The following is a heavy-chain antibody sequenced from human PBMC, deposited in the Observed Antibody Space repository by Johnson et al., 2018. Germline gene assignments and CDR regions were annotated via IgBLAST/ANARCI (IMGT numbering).Heavy chain of an antibody. CDR2: IWYDGSYK. J-gene: IGHJ6*03. Sequence: QVQLVQSGGGVVQPGRSLRLSCAASGFTFSDYYMNWIRQAPGKGLEWVAVIWYDGSYKYYADSVKGRFTISRDNIKNTLYLQMNSLRAEDTAVYYWAKDGASGSGGKCSPYYLYYMEVWGKGTTVTVSS. CDR3: AKDGASGSGGKCSPYYLYYMEV. V-gene: IGHV3-33*06. D-gene: IGHD2-15*01. CDR1: GFTFSDYY.